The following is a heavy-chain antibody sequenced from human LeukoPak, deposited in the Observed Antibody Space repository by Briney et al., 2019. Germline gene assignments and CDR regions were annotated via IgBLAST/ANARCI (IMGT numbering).Heavy chain of an antibody. CDR1: GASISSYY. V-gene: IGHV4-59*01. Sequence: GSLRLSCTVSGASISSYYWSWIRQPPGKGLEWIGYISNSGSTKYNPSLKSRVTISVDTSKNHFSLKLSSVTAADTAVYYCARDPNYGGSVYYLDYWGQGTLVTVSS. J-gene: IGHJ4*02. CDR2: ISNSGST. CDR3: ARDPNYGGSVYYLDY. D-gene: IGHD4-23*01.